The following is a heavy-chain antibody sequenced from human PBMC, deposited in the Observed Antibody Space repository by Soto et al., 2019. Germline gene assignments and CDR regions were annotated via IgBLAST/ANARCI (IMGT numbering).Heavy chain of an antibody. CDR1: GFTFSSYG. CDR3: ARSPHYYDSSGYFDYFDY. CDR2: ISYDGSNK. Sequence: GGSLRLSCAASGFTFSSYGMHWVRQAPGKGLEWVAVISYDGSNKYYADSVKGRFTISRDNSKNTLYLQMNSLRAEDTAVYYCARSPHYYDSSGYFDYFDYWGQGTLVTVSS. J-gene: IGHJ4*02. V-gene: IGHV3-30*03. D-gene: IGHD3-22*01.